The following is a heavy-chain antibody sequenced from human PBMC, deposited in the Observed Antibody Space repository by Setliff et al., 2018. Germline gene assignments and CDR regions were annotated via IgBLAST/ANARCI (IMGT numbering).Heavy chain of an antibody. D-gene: IGHD1-26*01. CDR1: GDSLSDYY. Sequence: KPSETLSLTCAVYGDSLSDYYWSWIRQAPGKGPEWIEEINHRGSTNYSPSLRSRVTMSVDTSKKQLSLKLSSVTAADTAVYFCARDNTMVGATDYWGLGTLVTVSS. CDR3: ARDNTMVGATDY. CDR2: INHRGST. J-gene: IGHJ4*02. V-gene: IGHV4-34*01.